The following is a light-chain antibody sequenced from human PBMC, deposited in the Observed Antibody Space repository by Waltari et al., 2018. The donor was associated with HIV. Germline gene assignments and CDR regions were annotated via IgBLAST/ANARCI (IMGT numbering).Light chain of an antibody. CDR2: KDN. J-gene: IGLJ2*01. Sequence: SYELPQPSSVSVSPGQTARITCSGDVLSKKFARWFQQKPGQAPVLIIYKDNERPSGIPERFSGSSSGTTVTLTISGAQVDDEADYYCYSATENNLVFGGGTKLTVL. CDR1: VLSKKF. CDR3: YSATENNLV. V-gene: IGLV3-27*01.